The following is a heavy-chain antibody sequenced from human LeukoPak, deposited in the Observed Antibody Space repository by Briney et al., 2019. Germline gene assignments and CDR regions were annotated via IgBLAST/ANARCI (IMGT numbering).Heavy chain of an antibody. J-gene: IGHJ4*02. CDR3: ARDGGGPDY. CDR2: ISGSGGRT. V-gene: IGHV3-23*01. D-gene: IGHD3-16*01. CDR1: GFTFSTYA. Sequence: GGSLRLSCAASGFTFSTYAMSWVRQAPGKGLEWVSAISGSGGRTYYADSVKGRFTISRDNSKTTLFLQMNSLRAEDTAVYHCARDGGGPDYWGQGTLVTVSS.